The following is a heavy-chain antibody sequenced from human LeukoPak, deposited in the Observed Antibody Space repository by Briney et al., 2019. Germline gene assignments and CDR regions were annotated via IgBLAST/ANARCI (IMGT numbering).Heavy chain of an antibody. J-gene: IGHJ4*02. CDR2: ISGSGGST. D-gene: IGHD2-21*01. CDR3: AKNLCGGDCYDDY. CDR1: GFTFSGYA. Sequence: SGGSLRLSCAASGFTFSGYAMSWVRQAPGKGLEWVSAISGSGGSTYYADSVKGRFTISRDNSKNTLYLQMNSLRAEDTAVYYCAKNLCGGDCYDDYWGQGTLVTVSS. V-gene: IGHV3-23*01.